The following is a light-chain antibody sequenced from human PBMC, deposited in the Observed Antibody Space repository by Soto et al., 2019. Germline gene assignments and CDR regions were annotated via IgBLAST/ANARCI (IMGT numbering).Light chain of an antibody. V-gene: IGKV1-5*03. CDR1: QSISSW. J-gene: IGKJ5*01. Sequence: DIQMTQSPSTLSASVGDRVTITCRASQSISSWLAWYQQKPGKAPKVLIYKASSLESGVPSRFSGSGSGTEFTLTISSLQPDDFAPYYCQQYNSYPTFGQGTRLEIK. CDR3: QQYNSYPT. CDR2: KAS.